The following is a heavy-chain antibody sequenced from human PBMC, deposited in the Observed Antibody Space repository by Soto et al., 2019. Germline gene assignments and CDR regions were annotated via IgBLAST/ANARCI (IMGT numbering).Heavy chain of an antibody. J-gene: IGHJ6*02. V-gene: IGHV1-69*13. CDR3: ARDLTYYDILTGYQTYGMDV. D-gene: IGHD3-9*01. CDR1: GGTFNSYA. Sequence: GASVKVSCKASGGTFNSYAISWVRQAPGQGLEWMGGIIPIFGTANYAQKFQGRVTITADESTSTAYMELSSLRSEDTAVYYCARDLTYYDILTGYQTYGMDVWGQRTTVTVSS. CDR2: IIPIFGTA.